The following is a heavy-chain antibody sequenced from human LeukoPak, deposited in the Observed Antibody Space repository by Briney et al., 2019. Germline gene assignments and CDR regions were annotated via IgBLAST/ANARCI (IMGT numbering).Heavy chain of an antibody. CDR2: IYYSGST. D-gene: IGHD5-12*01. CDR3: AREGGYDGYSGSLSYYHYMDV. J-gene: IGHJ6*03. V-gene: IGHV4-59*01. Sequence: SETLSHTCTVSGGSISSYYWSWIRQPPGKGLEWIGYIYYSGSTNYNPSLKSRVTISVDTSKNQFSLKLSSVTAADTAVYYCAREGGYDGYSGSLSYYHYMDVWGKGTTVTVSS. CDR1: GGSISSYY.